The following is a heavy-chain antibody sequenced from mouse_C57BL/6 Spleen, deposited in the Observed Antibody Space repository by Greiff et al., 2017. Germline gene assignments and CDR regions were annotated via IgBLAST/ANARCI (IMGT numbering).Heavy chain of an antibody. Sequence: QVQLQQSGPGLVAPSQSLSITCTVSGFSLTSYAISWVRQPPGKGLEWLGVIWTGGGTNYNSALKSRLSISKDNSKSQVFLKMNSLQTDDTARYYCARKRNTGFYYAMDYWGQGTSVTVSS. V-gene: IGHV2-9-1*01. CDR1: GFSLTSYA. CDR2: IWTGGGT. CDR3: ARKRNTGFYYAMDY. J-gene: IGHJ4*01.